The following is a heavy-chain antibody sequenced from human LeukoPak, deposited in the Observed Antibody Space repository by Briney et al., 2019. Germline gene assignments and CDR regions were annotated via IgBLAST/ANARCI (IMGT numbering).Heavy chain of an antibody. D-gene: IGHD2-15*01. CDR2: ISGSSSYI. J-gene: IGHJ4*02. CDR3: ARDLSRYCRGGSCFSPFDY. V-gene: IGHV3-21*01. CDR1: GFTFSSYS. Sequence: GGSLRLSCAASGFTFSSYSMNWVRQAPGKGLEWVSSISGSSSYIYYADSVKGRFTISRDNAKNSLYLQMNSLRAEDTAVYYCARDLSRYCRGGSCFSPFDYWGQGTLVTVSS.